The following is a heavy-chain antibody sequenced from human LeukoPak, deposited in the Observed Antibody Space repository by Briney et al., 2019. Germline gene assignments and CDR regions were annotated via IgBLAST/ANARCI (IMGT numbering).Heavy chain of an antibody. J-gene: IGHJ4*02. CDR3: ARDTCTNGVCLGAFDY. Sequence: ASVKVSCKASGYTFTSYGISWVRQAPGQGLEWMGWISAYNGNTNYAQKLQGRVTMTTDTSTSTAYMELRSLRSDDTAVYYCARDTCTNGVCLGAFDYWGQGTLVTVSS. CDR1: GYTFTSYG. CDR2: ISAYNGNT. D-gene: IGHD2-8*01. V-gene: IGHV1-18*01.